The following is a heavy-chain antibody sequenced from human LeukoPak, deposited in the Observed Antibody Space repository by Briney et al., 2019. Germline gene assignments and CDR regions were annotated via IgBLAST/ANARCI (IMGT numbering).Heavy chain of an antibody. V-gene: IGHV3-11*04. CDR2: ISSSGSDI. CDR3: AKDMDYYDSSGQTFDY. Sequence: GGSLRLSCAASGFIFSDYYMSWIRQAPGKGLEWVSYISSSGSDIYYADSVKGRFTISRDNAKNSLYLQMNSLRAEDTAVYYCAKDMDYYDSSGQTFDYWGQGTLVTVSS. D-gene: IGHD3-22*01. J-gene: IGHJ4*02. CDR1: GFIFSDYY.